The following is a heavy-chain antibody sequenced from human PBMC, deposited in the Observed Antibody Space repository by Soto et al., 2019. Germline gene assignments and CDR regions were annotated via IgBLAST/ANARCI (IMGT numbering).Heavy chain of an antibody. D-gene: IGHD3-10*01. J-gene: IGHJ6*03. CDR2: INHSGST. Sequence: SETLSLTCAVYGGSFSGYYWSWIRQPPGKGLEWIGEINHSGSTNYNPSLKSRVTISVDTSKNQFSLKLSSVTAADTAVYYCARGFHYYYGSGSYDSYYYYYMDVWGKGTTVTVSS. CDR1: GGSFSGYY. V-gene: IGHV4-34*01. CDR3: ARGFHYYYGSGSYDSYYYYYMDV.